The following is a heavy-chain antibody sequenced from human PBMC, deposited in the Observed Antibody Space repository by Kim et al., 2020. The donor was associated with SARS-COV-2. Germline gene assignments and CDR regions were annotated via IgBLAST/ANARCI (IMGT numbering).Heavy chain of an antibody. CDR1: GFTFSSYA. CDR3: AKAAHYYDRGDFDY. D-gene: IGHD3-22*01. Sequence: GGSLRLSCAASGFTFSSYAMSWVRQAPGKGLEWVSAISGSGGRTNYADSVKGRFTISRDNSKNTLNLQMISLRAEDTAIYYCAKAAHYYDRGDFDYWGQGTLVTVSS. V-gene: IGHV3-23*01. J-gene: IGHJ4*02. CDR2: ISGSGGRT.